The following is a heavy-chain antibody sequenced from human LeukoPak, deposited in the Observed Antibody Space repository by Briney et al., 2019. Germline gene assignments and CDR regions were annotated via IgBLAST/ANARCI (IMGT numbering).Heavy chain of an antibody. CDR1: GFTFSTYA. Sequence: GGSLRLSCAASGFTFSTYAVNWVRQAPGKGLEWVSTISGSGDSTYYADSVKGRFTISRDNSKNTLYLQMNSLRAEDTAVYYCARTQPDIVLMVYASHYGMDVWGQGTTVTVSS. D-gene: IGHD2-8*01. V-gene: IGHV3-23*01. J-gene: IGHJ6*02. CDR2: ISGSGDST. CDR3: ARTQPDIVLMVYASHYGMDV.